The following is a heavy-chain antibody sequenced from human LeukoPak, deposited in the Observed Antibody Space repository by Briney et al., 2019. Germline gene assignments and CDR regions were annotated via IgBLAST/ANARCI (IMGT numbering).Heavy chain of an antibody. CDR3: ARYSGMAPDGMDV. J-gene: IGHJ6*02. CDR1: GFTFSDYY. D-gene: IGHD5-18*01. V-gene: IGHV3-11*01. Sequence: GGSLRLSCAASGFTFSDYYMSWIRQAPGKGLEWVSYINSRGSTIYYADSVKGRFTISRDNAKNSLYLQMNSLRAEDTAVYYCARYSGMAPDGMDVWGPKTTVTVSS. CDR2: INSRGSTI.